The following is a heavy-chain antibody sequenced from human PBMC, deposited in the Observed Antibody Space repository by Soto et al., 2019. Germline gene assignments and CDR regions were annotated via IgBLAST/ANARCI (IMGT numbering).Heavy chain of an antibody. J-gene: IGHJ4*02. D-gene: IGHD3-22*01. CDR1: GFTFSTYT. Sequence: GGSLRLSCAASGFTFSTYTLHWVRQAPGKGLEWVAIILYDGSNKYYADSVKGRFTISRDNSKNTLFLQMNSLRPEDTAVYYCARPNYYDTGSLGHWGQGTLVTVSS. V-gene: IGHV3-30-3*01. CDR2: ILYDGSNK. CDR3: ARPNYYDTGSLGH.